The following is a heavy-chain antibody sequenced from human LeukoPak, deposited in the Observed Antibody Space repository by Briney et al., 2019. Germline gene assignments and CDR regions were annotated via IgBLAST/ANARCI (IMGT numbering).Heavy chain of an antibody. J-gene: IGHJ4*02. CDR2: IYPDDSDT. V-gene: IGHV5-51*01. CDR3: ERHRDDDVDY. D-gene: IGHD5-24*01. Sequence: GESLKISCKGSGYTFTSYWIGWVRQMPGKGLECMGIIYPDDSDTRYSPSFQGQVTISADTYISTAYLQWGSLKASDTAMYHCERHRDDDVDYWGQGTLVTVSS. CDR1: GYTFTSYW.